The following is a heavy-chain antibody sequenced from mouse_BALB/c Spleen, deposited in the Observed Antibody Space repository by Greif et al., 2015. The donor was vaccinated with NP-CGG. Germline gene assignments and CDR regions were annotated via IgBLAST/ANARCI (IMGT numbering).Heavy chain of an antibody. CDR2: INPSTGYT. D-gene: IGHD1-1*01. CDR1: GYTFTSYW. Sequence: VQLQQSGAELAKPGASVKMSCKASGYTFTSYWMHWVKQRPGQGLEWIGYINPSTGYTEYNQKFKDKATLTADKSSSTAYMQLSSLTSEDSAVYYCARWGTTDYYAMDYWGQGTSVTVSS. J-gene: IGHJ4*01. CDR3: ARWGTTDYYAMDY. V-gene: IGHV1-7*01.